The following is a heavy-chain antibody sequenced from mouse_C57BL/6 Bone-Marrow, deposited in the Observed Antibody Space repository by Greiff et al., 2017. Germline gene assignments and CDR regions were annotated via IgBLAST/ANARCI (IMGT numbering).Heavy chain of an antibody. D-gene: IGHD2-1*01. V-gene: IGHV2-6-1*01. CDR2: IWSDGIT. J-gene: IGHJ4*01. Sequence: VQLQQSGPGLVAPSQSLSITCTISGFSLTSYGVHWVRQSPGKGLEWLVVIWSDGITTYNSTLKSRLSISKDNSKSQVSLKMNSRQTDDTATYYCARGNYYAMADGGQGTSVTVSS. CDR3: ARGNYYAMAD. CDR1: GFSLTSYG.